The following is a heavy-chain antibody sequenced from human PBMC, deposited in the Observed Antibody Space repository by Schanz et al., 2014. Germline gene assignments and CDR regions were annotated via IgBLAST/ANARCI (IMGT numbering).Heavy chain of an antibody. CDR2: INPSGGST. Sequence: QVQLLQSGAEVKKPGASMKVSCKASGYTFTTYYMLWVRQAPGQGLEWMGIINPSGGSTRYGQKFQGRITVTRDTSTSTAYMELSSLRSEDTAMYYCARDYYDSSGYYYCDYWGQGTLVTVSS. CDR1: GYTFTTYY. CDR3: ARDYYDSSGYYYCDY. J-gene: IGHJ4*02. V-gene: IGHV1-46*01. D-gene: IGHD3-22*01.